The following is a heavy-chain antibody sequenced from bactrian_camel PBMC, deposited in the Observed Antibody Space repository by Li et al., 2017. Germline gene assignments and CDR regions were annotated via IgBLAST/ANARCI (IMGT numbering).Heavy chain of an antibody. J-gene: IGHJ4*01. CDR1: GYTYASNC. D-gene: IGHD6*01. V-gene: IGHV3S53*01. CDR2: IDSDADT. CDR3: ATDLGGSWYHH. Sequence: HVQLVESGGGLVQAGGSLRLSCVASGYTYASNCVGWFRQAPGKEREGVACIDSDADTTYAEDVLGRFTISRDNAKNTVHLQMNSLKSEDTALYYCATDLGGSWYHHWGQGTQVTVS.